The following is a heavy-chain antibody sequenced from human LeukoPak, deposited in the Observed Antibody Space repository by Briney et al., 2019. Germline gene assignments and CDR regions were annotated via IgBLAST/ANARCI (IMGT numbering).Heavy chain of an antibody. CDR2: VNTNTGNP. Sequence: GASVKVSCKASGYTFTSYYIHWVRQAPGQGLEWVGWVNTNTGNPTYAQGFTGRFVFSLDTSVSTAYLKISSLKAEDTAVYYCARLLVVVPGASIHWFDPWGQGTLVTVSS. V-gene: IGHV7-4-1*02. J-gene: IGHJ5*02. CDR3: ARLLVVVPGASIHWFDP. CDR1: GYTFTSYY. D-gene: IGHD2-2*01.